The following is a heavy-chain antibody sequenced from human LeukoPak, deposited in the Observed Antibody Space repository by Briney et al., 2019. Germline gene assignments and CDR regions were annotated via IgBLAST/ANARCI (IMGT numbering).Heavy chain of an antibody. CDR3: ARVPVYYYDSSGPTLFDY. D-gene: IGHD3-22*01. J-gene: IGHJ4*02. V-gene: IGHV4-34*01. CDR1: GGSFSGYY. Sequence: SETLSLTCAVYGGSFSGYYWSWIRQPPGKGLEWIGEINHSGSTNYNPSLKSRVTISVDTSKNQFSLKLSSVTAADTAVYYCARVPVYYYDSSGPTLFDYWGQGTLVTVSS. CDR2: INHSGST.